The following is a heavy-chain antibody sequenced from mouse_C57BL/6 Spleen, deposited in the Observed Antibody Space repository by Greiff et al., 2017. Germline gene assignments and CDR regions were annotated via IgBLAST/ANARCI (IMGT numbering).Heavy chain of an antibody. CDR1: GYSFTDYN. D-gene: IGHD1-1*01. V-gene: IGHV1-39*01. CDR3: ARGQGGSSYVGYWYFDV. CDR2: INPNYGTT. Sequence: EVKLQESGPELVKPGASVQISCKASGYSFTDYNMNWVKQSNGKSLEWIGVINPNYGTTSYNQKFKGKATLTVDQSSSTAYMQLNSLTSEDSAVYYCARGQGGSSYVGYWYFDVWGTGTTVTVSS. J-gene: IGHJ1*03.